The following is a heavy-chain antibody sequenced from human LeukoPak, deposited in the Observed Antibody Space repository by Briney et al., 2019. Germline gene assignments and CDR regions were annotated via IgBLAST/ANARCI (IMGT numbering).Heavy chain of an antibody. J-gene: IGHJ6*03. CDR3: ARNIYGDYPSPYYYYVDV. V-gene: IGHV1-69*05. D-gene: IGHD4-17*01. Sequence: ASVKVSCKASGGTFSSYAISWVRQAPGQGLEWMGGIIPIFGTANYAQKFRGRVTITTDESTSTAYMELSSLRSEDTAVYYCARNIYGDYPSPYYYYVDVWGKGTTVTVSS. CDR2: IIPIFGTA. CDR1: GGTFSSYA.